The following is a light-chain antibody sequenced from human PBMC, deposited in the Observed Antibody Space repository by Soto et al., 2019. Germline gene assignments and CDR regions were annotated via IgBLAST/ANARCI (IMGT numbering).Light chain of an antibody. CDR1: HSNIGRNS. CDR3: AAWDDSLNGRV. V-gene: IGLV1-44*01. Sequence: QSVLTQPPSASGTPGQRVTIPCSGTHSNIGRNSVNWYLQLPGTAPRLLSFSSNQRPLGVPDRFSGSRSGTSASLAITGLRSEDDAYYYCAAWDDSLNGRVFGGGTKLTVL. J-gene: IGLJ3*02. CDR2: SSN.